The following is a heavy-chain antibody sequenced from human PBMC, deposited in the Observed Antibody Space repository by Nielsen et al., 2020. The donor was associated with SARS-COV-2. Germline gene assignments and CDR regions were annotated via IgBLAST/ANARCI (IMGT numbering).Heavy chain of an antibody. Sequence: VRQAPGKGLEWVSSISSSSSSINYADSVKGRFTISRDNAKNSLYLQMNSLRAEDTAMYYCAREWGTVGATDYWGQGTLVTVSS. V-gene: IGHV3-21*01. CDR3: AREWGTVGATDY. D-gene: IGHD1-26*01. J-gene: IGHJ4*02. CDR2: ISSSSSSI.